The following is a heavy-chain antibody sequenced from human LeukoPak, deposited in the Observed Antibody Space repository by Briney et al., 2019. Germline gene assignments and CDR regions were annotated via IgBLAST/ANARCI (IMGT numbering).Heavy chain of an antibody. J-gene: IGHJ4*02. V-gene: IGHV3-66*01. CDR1: GFSVSSNY. CDR2: IYSGGGI. Sequence: TGGSLRLSCAASGFSVSSNYMAWVRQGPGKGLEWVSVIYSGGGIYYADSVKGRFTSSRDNSKNTMYLQMNSLRVEDTAVYYCARDSQKGIWGQGTLVTVSS. CDR3: ARDSQKGI.